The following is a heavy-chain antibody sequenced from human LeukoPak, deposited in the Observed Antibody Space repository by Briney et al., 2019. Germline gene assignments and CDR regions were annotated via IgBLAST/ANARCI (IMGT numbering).Heavy chain of an antibody. CDR2: INPNSGGT. J-gene: IGHJ6*03. CDR3: ARNYYGSGRKYYYYMDV. D-gene: IGHD3-10*01. Sequence: ASVKVSCRASGYTFTGYYMHWVRQAPGQGLEWMGWINPNSGGTNYAQKFQGRVTMTRDTSISTAYMELSRLRSDDTAVYYCARNYYGSGRKYYYYMDVWGKGTTVTVSS. CDR1: GYTFTGYY. V-gene: IGHV1-2*02.